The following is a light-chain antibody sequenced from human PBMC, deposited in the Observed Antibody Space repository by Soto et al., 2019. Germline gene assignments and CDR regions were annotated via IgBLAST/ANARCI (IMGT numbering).Light chain of an antibody. J-gene: IGLJ1*01. CDR1: NIGSKS. V-gene: IGLV3-21*02. Sequence: ELAQPPSVSVAPGQTASITCGGDNIGSKSVHWYQQKPGQAPVLVVYDDSDRPSGIPERFSGSNSGDTATLTLSRVEVGDEADYYCQVWDSRSDHYVFGTGTKVTVL. CDR3: QVWDSRSDHYV. CDR2: DDS.